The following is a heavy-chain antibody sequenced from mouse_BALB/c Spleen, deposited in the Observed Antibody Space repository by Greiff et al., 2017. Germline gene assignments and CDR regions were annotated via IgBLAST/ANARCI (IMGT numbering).Heavy chain of an antibody. Sequence: EVHLVESGGDLVKPGGSLKLSCAASGFTFSSYGMSLVRQTPDKRLEWVATISSGGSYTYYPDSVKGRFTISRDNAKNTLYLQMSSLKSEDTAMYYCARHDYRYSWFAYWGQGTLVTVSA. CDR1: GFTFSSYG. J-gene: IGHJ3*01. D-gene: IGHD2-14*01. CDR2: ISSGGSYT. V-gene: IGHV5-6*01. CDR3: ARHDYRYSWFAY.